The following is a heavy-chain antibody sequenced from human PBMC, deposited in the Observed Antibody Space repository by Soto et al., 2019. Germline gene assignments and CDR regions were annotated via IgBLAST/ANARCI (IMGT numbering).Heavy chain of an antibody. J-gene: IGHJ5*02. CDR2: IYYSGST. D-gene: IGHD6-13*01. V-gene: IGHV4-31*03. CDR3: ARDPSGIAAEGWFEP. Sequence: QVQLQESGPGLVKPSQTLSLTCTVSGGSISSGGYYWNWIRQHPGKGLEWIGYIYYSGSTYYNPSLKSRVTIGVDTSRNQFSLKLSSVTAADTAVYYCARDPSGIAAEGWFEPWGQGTLVTVSS. CDR1: GGSISSGGYY.